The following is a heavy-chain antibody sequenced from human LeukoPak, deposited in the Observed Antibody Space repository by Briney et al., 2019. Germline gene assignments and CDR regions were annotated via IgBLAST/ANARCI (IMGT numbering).Heavy chain of an antibody. CDR1: GFTFSSYA. Sequence: PGGSLRLSCAASGFTFSSYAMSWVRQAPGKGLEWVSAISGSGGSTYYADSVKGRFTISRDNSKNTLYLQMNSLRAEDTAVYYCAKDPRSIVVVIADTYWFDPWGQGTLVTVSS. V-gene: IGHV3-23*01. D-gene: IGHD2-21*01. CDR3: AKDPRSIVVVIADTYWFDP. J-gene: IGHJ5*02. CDR2: ISGSGGST.